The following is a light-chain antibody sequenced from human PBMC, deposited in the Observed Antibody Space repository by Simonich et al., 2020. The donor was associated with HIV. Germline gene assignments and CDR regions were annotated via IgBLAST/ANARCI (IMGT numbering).Light chain of an antibody. J-gene: IGKJ3*01. V-gene: IGKV3-15*01. CDR2: GSS. CDR3: QQYNNWPSPFT. Sequence: VMTQSPATLSVSPGERATLSCRASQIVSRNLAWYQHKPGQAPRLLIFGSSNRSTCIPARFSGSWSGSQFTLTISSMQSGDFAVYYCQQYNNWPSPFTFGPGTKVDIK. CDR1: QIVSRN.